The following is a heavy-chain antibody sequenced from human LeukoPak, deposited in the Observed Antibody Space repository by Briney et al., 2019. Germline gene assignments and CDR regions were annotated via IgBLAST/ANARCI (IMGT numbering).Heavy chain of an antibody. CDR1: GFTFSSYA. D-gene: IGHD3-22*01. J-gene: IGHJ4*02. Sequence: GGSLRLSCAASGFTFSSYAMSWVRQAPGKGLEWVSSISSSSSYIYYADSVKGRFTISRDNAKNSLYLQMNSLRAEDTAVYYCAPTYYYDSSGYEPPPPFDYWGQGTLVTVSS. CDR2: ISSSSSYI. V-gene: IGHV3-21*01. CDR3: APTYYYDSSGYEPPPPFDY.